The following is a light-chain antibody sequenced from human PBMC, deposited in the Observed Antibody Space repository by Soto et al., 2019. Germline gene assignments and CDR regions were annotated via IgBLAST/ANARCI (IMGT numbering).Light chain of an antibody. Sequence: IQMTQSPPSLSASVGDRVTITCRASQGISTYLNWYQQKPGKAPNLLIYAASTLQSGVPSRFSGSGSGTDFSLTISSLHPEDFATYYCQQSYSTPRTFGQGTKVDI. CDR1: QGISTY. V-gene: IGKV1-39*01. J-gene: IGKJ1*01. CDR2: AAS. CDR3: QQSYSTPRT.